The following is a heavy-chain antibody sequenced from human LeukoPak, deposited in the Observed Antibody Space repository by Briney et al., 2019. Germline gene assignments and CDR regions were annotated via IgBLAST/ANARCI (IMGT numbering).Heavy chain of an antibody. CDR1: GFTFSSYA. CDR3: AKASSSWLGHGAFDI. Sequence: PGGSPRLSCAASGFTFSSYAMSWVRQAPGEGLEWGSPISGSGGSTYYADSVKGRFTISRDNSKNRLYLQMNSLRAEDTAVYYCAKASSSWLGHGAFDIWGQGTMVTVSS. V-gene: IGHV3-23*01. D-gene: IGHD6-13*01. J-gene: IGHJ3*02. CDR2: ISGSGGST.